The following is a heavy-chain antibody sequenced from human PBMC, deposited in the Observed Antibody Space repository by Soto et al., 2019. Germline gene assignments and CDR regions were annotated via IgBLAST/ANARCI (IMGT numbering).Heavy chain of an antibody. J-gene: IGHJ5*02. CDR2: IIPIFGTA. CDR3: ARSGYCSGGSCVNWFDP. Sequence: SVKVSCKASGGTFSSYAISWVRQAPGQGLEWMGGIIPIFGTANYAQKFQGRVTITADESTSTAYMELSSLRSEDTAVYYCARSGYCSGGSCVNWFDPWGQGTLVTVSS. V-gene: IGHV1-69*13. D-gene: IGHD2-15*01. CDR1: GGTFSSYA.